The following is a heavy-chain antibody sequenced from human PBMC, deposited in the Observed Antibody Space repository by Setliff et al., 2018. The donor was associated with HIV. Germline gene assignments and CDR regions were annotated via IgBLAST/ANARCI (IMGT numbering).Heavy chain of an antibody. V-gene: IGHV3-43D*03. CDR2: ISWDGGST. Sequence: GGSLRLSCAASGFTFDDYAMHWVRQVPGKGPEWVSLISWDGGSTHYSDSVKGRFTISRDNRKNSLFLQMNSLRAEDTAFYYCAKDTYTNGWHTSNFYHYGLEVWGQGTTVTVSS. CDR3: AKDTYTNGWHTSNFYHYGLEV. D-gene: IGHD6-19*01. J-gene: IGHJ6*02. CDR1: GFTFDDYA.